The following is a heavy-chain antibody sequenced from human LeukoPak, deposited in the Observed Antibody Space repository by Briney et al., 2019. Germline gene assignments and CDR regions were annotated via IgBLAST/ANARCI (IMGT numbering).Heavy chain of an antibody. V-gene: IGHV4-59*01. CDR1: GGSISSYY. CDR3: ARGGRDILTGYYFDY. CDR2: IYYSGST. Sequence: SEALPLTCTVSGGSISSYYWSWIRQPPGKGLEWIGYIYYSGSTNYNPSLKSRVTISVDTSKNQFSLKLSSVTAADTAVYYCARGGRDILTGYYFDYWGQGTLVTVSS. J-gene: IGHJ4*02. D-gene: IGHD3-9*01.